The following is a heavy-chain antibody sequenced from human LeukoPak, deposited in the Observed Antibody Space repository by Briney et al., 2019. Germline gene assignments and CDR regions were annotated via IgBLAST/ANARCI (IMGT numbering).Heavy chain of an antibody. CDR1: GFSFNNYA. CDR3: AKDWTTVVTPKGYYFES. V-gene: IGHV3-23*01. Sequence: GGSLRLSCAASGFSFNNYAMSWVRQAPGKGLECVSAISTTGGSTYYADSVKGRFTVSRDNSKNTLSLQMDSLRVEDTALYYCAKDWTTVVTPKGYYFESWGQGTLVTVSS. J-gene: IGHJ4*02. CDR2: ISTTGGST. D-gene: IGHD4-23*01.